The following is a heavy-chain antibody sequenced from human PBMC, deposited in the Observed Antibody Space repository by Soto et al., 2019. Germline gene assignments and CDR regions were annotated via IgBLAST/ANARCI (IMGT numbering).Heavy chain of an antibody. CDR2: ISYDGSNK. D-gene: IGHD3-22*01. CDR1: GFTFSNYG. Sequence: GGSLRLSCAASGFTFSNYGMHWVRQAPGKGLEWVAVISYDGSNKYYADSVKGRFTISRDNSKNTLYLQMNSLRAEDTAVYYCAKDMYYYDSSGYLAPVDYWGQGTLVTVSS. V-gene: IGHV3-30*18. CDR3: AKDMYYYDSSGYLAPVDY. J-gene: IGHJ4*02.